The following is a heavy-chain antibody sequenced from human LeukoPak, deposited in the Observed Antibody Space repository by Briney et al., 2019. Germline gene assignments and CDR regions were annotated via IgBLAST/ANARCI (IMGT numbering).Heavy chain of an antibody. D-gene: IGHD1-26*01. CDR1: GYTFTDFA. CDR2: INTNSGNP. Sequence: ASVKDSCKASGYTFTDFAMSWIRQAPGQGLEWMGWINTNSGNPTYAQGFTRRFVFSLDTSVSTAYLQISSLKAEDTAVFYCARILPGYGLDVWGQGTTVTVSS. V-gene: IGHV7-4-1*02. J-gene: IGHJ6*02. CDR3: ARILPGYGLDV.